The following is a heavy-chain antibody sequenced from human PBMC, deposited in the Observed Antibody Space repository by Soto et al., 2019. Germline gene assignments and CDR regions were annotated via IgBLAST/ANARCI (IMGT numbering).Heavy chain of an antibody. CDR1: GGTFSSYT. J-gene: IGHJ3*02. CDR2: IIPILGIA. V-gene: IGHV1-69*02. D-gene: IGHD2-15*01. CDR3: ARGRCSGGSCYDAFDI. Sequence: RASVKVSCKASGGTFSSYTISWVRQAPGQGLEWMGRIIPILGIANYAQKFQGRVTITADKSTSTAYMELSSLRSEDTAVYYCARGRCSGGSCYDAFDIWGQGTMVTVSS.